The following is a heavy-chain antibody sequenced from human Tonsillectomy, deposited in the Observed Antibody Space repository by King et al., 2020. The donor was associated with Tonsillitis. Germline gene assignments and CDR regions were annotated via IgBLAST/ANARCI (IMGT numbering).Heavy chain of an antibody. D-gene: IGHD3-16*01. V-gene: IGHV4-34*01. CDR1: GGSFSGYY. CDR3: ARGGAYYYYGMDV. CDR2: INHSGST. J-gene: IGHJ6*02. Sequence: VQLQQWGAGLLKPSETLSLTCAVYGGSFSGYYWSWIRQPPGKGLEWIGEINHSGSTNYNPSLKSRVTISVDTSKNQFSVKLTSGTAADTAVYYCARGGAYYYYGMDVWGQGTTVTVSS.